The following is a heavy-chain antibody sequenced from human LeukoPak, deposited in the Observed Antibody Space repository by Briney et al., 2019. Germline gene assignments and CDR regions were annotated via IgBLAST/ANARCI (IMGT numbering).Heavy chain of an antibody. D-gene: IGHD3-3*01. CDR2: INSDGSST. CDR1: GFTFSSYW. CDR3: ASIFEDYYDFWSGYLPIDY. J-gene: IGHJ4*02. Sequence: PGGSLRLSCAASGFTFSSYWMHWVRQAPGKGLVWVSRINSDGSSTSYADSVKGRFTISRDNAKNTLYLQMNSLRAEDTAVDYCASIFEDYYDFWSGYLPIDYWGQGTLVTVSS. V-gene: IGHV3-74*01.